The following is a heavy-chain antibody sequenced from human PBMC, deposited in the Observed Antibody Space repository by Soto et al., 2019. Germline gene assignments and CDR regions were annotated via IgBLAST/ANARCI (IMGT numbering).Heavy chain of an antibody. V-gene: IGHV1-18*01. Sequence: QVQLVQSGAEVKKPGASVKVSCKASGYTFTSYGISWVRQAPGQGLEWMGWISAYNGNTNYAQKLQGRVTMTTDTSTSTVYMELRSLRSDDTAVYYCARDKELWFGDGQCDIWGQGTMVTVSS. D-gene: IGHD3-10*01. CDR1: GYTFTSYG. CDR2: ISAYNGNT. CDR3: ARDKELWFGDGQCDI. J-gene: IGHJ3*02.